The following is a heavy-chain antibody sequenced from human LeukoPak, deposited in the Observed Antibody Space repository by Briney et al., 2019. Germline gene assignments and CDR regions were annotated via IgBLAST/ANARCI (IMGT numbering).Heavy chain of an antibody. V-gene: IGHV4-61*01. CDR1: GVSINTCCYY. CDR3: ARGRSYGFDFDS. Sequence: PSETLSLTCAVSGVSINTCCYYWTWLRQPPGKGLEWIGYKYYSGSTSYNSSLRSRLTISLDTSKNQFSLRLTSVTAADTAVYYCARGRSYGFDFDSWGPGTLVSVSS. J-gene: IGHJ4*02. CDR2: KYYSGST. D-gene: IGHD5-18*01.